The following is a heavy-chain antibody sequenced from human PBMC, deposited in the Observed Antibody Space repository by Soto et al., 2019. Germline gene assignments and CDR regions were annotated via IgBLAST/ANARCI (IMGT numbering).Heavy chain of an antibody. J-gene: IGHJ4*02. CDR3: ARVKATLYRHYYFDY. Sequence: PSETLSLTCSVSGGTINSGDYFWSWIRQPPGKGLEWIGSIFYTGSTYYSPSLKSRASMSMDTSKSLFSLRLRSLTAADTAVYFCARVKATLYRHYYFDYWGQGTLVTVSS. CDR2: IFYTGST. D-gene: IGHD5-12*01. CDR1: GGTINSGDYF. V-gene: IGHV4-30-4*01.